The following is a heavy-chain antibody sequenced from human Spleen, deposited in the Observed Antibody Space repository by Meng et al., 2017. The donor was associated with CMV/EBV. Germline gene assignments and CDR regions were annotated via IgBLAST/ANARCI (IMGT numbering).Heavy chain of an antibody. J-gene: IGHJ4*02. V-gene: IGHV4-34*01. CDR3: AFYVWGSYRSAPFDY. CDR2: INHSGST. D-gene: IGHD3-16*02. Sequence: QVHRQQWGEGRLKPSEPLSLTCAVYGGSFSGYYWGWIRQPPGNGLEWIGEINHSGSTNYNPSLKSRVTISVDTSQNQFSLKLSSVTAADTAVYYCAFYVWGSYRSAPFDYWGQGTLVTVSS. CDR1: GGSFSGYY.